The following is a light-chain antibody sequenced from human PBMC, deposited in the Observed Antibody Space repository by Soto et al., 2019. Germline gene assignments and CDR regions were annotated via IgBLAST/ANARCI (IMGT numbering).Light chain of an antibody. CDR3: RSYTSSGTQGV. V-gene: IGLV2-14*01. CDR2: EVS. J-gene: IGLJ2*01. CDR1: SSDVGGYNY. Sequence: QSALTQPASVSGSPGQSITISCTGTSSDVGGYNYVSWYQQHPGKAPKLMIYEVSNRPSGVSNRFSGSKSGNTASLTISGLQAEDEADYYCRSYTSSGTQGVFGGGTKLTVL.